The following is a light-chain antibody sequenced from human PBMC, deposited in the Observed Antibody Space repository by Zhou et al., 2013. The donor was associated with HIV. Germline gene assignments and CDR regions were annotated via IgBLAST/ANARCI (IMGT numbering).Light chain of an antibody. V-gene: IGKV1-12*01. J-gene: IGKJ1*01. Sequence: DIQMTQSPSSVSASVGNRITITCRASQGISKWLAWYQQKPGKAPKLLIYGASNLQTGVPSRFSGSGSGTDFTLTISSLQPDDFATYYCLQFYTTPQTFGQGTKVEVK. CDR3: LQFYTTPQT. CDR2: GAS. CDR1: QGISKW.